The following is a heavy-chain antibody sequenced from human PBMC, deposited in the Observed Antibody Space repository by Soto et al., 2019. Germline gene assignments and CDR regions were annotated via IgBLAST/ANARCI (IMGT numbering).Heavy chain of an antibody. CDR1: GYTFTGYY. V-gene: IGHV1-2*02. J-gene: IGHJ6*02. CDR2: INPNSGDT. CDR3: AKGGAIVAAGTRVYLYNAMDV. Sequence: ASVKVSCKASGYTFTGYYVHWVRQAPGQGLEWMGWINPNSGDTYLAQRFQGRVTMNRDTSIGAAYMELRGLTSDDTAEYYCAKGGAIVAAGTRVYLYNAMDVWGQGTTVTVSS. D-gene: IGHD1-26*01.